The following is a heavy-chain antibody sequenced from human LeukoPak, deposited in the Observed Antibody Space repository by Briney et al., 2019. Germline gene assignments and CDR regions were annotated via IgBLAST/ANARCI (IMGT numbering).Heavy chain of an antibody. CDR2: LSRSTTII. CDR1: GFNFNIWS. J-gene: IGHJ4*02. Sequence: AESLRLSCAASGFNFNIWSMNWVRQAPGKGLEWISYLSRSTTIIYYADSVKGRFTISRDNAKNSLYLQMNSLRAEDTAMYYCARGGLYDDFDYLGQGTLVTVSS. D-gene: IGHD6-19*01. V-gene: IGHV3-48*01. CDR3: ARGGLYDDFDY.